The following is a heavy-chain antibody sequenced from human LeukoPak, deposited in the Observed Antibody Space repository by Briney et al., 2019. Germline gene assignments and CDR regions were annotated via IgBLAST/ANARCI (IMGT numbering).Heavy chain of an antibody. CDR3: ASRRIVVVPAATYYYYYYGMDV. J-gene: IGHJ6*02. V-gene: IGHV3-33*01. Sequence: GGSLRLSCAASGFTFSSYGMHWVRQAPGKGLEWVAVIWYDGSNKYYADSVKGRFTISRDNSKNTLYLQMNSLRAEDTAVYYCASRRIVVVPAATYYYYYYGMDVWGQGTTVTVSS. CDR2: IWYDGSNK. CDR1: GFTFSSYG. D-gene: IGHD2-2*01.